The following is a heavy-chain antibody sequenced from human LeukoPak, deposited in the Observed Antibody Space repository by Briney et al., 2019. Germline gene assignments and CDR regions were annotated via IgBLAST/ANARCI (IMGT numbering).Heavy chain of an antibody. CDR1: GFTFSSYA. Sequence: GGSLRLSCVASGFTFSSYAMSWVRQAPGKGLEWVSGISGSGGSTYYADSVKGRFTISRDNSKNTLFLQMNSLRAEDTAVYYCAKGKIMFVGYYDSSVSLDYWGQGTLVTVSS. J-gene: IGHJ4*02. D-gene: IGHD3-22*01. V-gene: IGHV3-23*01. CDR2: ISGSGGST. CDR3: AKGKIMFVGYYDSSVSLDY.